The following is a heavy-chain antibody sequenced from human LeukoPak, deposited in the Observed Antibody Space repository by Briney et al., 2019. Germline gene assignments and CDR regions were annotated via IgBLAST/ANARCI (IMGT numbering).Heavy chain of an antibody. V-gene: IGHV3-66*02. J-gene: IGHJ3*02. CDR1: GFSVSTNF. CDR2: FYRGGST. D-gene: IGHD3-22*01. CDR3: ARYYDSSGYTQGAFDI. Sequence: GGSLRLSCAASGFSVSTNFMSWVRQAPGKGLEWVSSFYRGGSTRYVDSVKGRFTTSRDHSKNTMYLQMNSLRVEDTAVYYCARYYDSSGYTQGAFDIWGQGTMVTVSS.